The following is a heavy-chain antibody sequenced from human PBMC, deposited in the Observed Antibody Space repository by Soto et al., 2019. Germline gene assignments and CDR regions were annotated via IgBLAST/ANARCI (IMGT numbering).Heavy chain of an antibody. V-gene: IGHV3-23*01. J-gene: IGHJ4*02. D-gene: IGHD2-2*01. CDR3: AKAAVVPAAPQYYFDY. CDR2: ISGSGGSS. Sequence: PGGSLRLSCAASGFTFSSYAMSWVRQAPGKGLEWVSAISGSGGSSYYADSVKGRFTISRDNSKNTLYLQMNSLRAEDTAVYYCAKAAVVPAAPQYYFDYWGQGTLVTVSS. CDR1: GFTFSSYA.